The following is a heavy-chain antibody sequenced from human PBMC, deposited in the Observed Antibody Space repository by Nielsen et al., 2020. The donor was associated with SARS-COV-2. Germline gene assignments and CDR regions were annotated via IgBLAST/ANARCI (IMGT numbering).Heavy chain of an antibody. CDR2: IYHSGST. CDR3: ARRPGHYFDSGGYFYSYYFDY. J-gene: IGHJ4*02. V-gene: IGHV4-34*01. Sequence: SETLSLTCAVYGETFTGYWWSWIRQPPGKGLEWIGSIYHSGSTFYSPSLKSRVTISEDPSKNQFSLKLSAVTAADTAVYYCARRPGHYFDSGGYFYSYYFDYWGQGILVTVSS. D-gene: IGHD3-22*01. CDR1: GETFTGYW.